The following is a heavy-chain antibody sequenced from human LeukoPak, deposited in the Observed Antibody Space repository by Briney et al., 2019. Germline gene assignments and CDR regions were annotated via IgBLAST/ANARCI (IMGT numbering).Heavy chain of an antibody. CDR2: INPSGGST. CDR1: GYTFTSYY. D-gene: IGHD1-26*01. J-gene: IGHJ6*02. CDR3: ASRIVGATTYDYYYYGMDV. Sequence: ASVKVSCKASGYTFTSYYMHWVRQAPGQGLEWMGIINPSGGSTSYAQKFQGRVTMTRDTSTSTVYMELSSLRSEDTAVYYCASRIVGATTYDYYYYGMDVWGQGTTVTVSS. V-gene: IGHV1-46*01.